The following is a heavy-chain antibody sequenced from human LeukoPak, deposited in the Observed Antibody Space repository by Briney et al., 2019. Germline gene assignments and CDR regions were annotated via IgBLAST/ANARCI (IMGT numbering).Heavy chain of an antibody. J-gene: IGHJ6*03. CDR2: ISSSGSTI. CDR3: ARAGPRNRYYYYYYMDV. Sequence: GGSLRLSCAASGFTFSSYEMNWVRQAPGRGLEWVSYISSSGSTIYYADSVKGRFTISRDNAKNSLYLQMNSLRAEDTAVYYCARAGPRNRYYYYYYMDVWGKGTTVTVSS. CDR1: GFTFSSYE. D-gene: IGHD1-1*01. V-gene: IGHV3-48*03.